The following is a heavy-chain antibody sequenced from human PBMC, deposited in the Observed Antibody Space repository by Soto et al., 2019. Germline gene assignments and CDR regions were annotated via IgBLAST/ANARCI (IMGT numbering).Heavy chain of an antibody. CDR1: GYSISSNYL. CDR2: TYPSGST. CDR3: ARLPPVRYFDS. Sequence: PSETLSLTCVVSGYSISSNYLWGWIRQPPGKGLEWIGSTYPSGSTSYNPSLKSRVTISVDTSKNQFSLELTSVTAADTAVYYCARLPPVRYFDSWGQGALVTVSS. V-gene: IGHV4-38-2*01. D-gene: IGHD3-9*01. J-gene: IGHJ4*02.